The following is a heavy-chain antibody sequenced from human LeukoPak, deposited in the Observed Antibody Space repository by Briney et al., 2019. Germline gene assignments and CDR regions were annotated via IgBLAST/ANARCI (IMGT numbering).Heavy chain of an antibody. CDR2: IYYSGST. J-gene: IGHJ4*02. V-gene: IGHV4-59*05. Sequence: SETLSLTCTVSGGSISSYYWSWIRQPPGKGLEWIGSIYYSGSTYYNPSLKSRVTISVDTSKNQFSLKLSSVTAADTAVYYCARQGVVRGATFDYWGQGTLVTVSS. CDR1: GGSISSYY. D-gene: IGHD3-10*01. CDR3: ARQGVVRGATFDY.